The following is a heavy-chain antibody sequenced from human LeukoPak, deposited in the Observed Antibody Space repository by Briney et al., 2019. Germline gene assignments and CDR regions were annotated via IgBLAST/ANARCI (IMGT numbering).Heavy chain of an antibody. CDR3: ARDPDSGYDKSEVVTAHT. CDR1: GFIFSSHW. Sequence: GGSLRLSCTSSGFIFSSHWMNWVRQAPGKGPEWVANIKYDGSEQYYVDSVKGRFTISRDNSKNTLYLQMNSLRAEDTAVYYCARDPDSGYDKSEVVTAHTWGQGTLVTVSS. D-gene: IGHD5-12*01. J-gene: IGHJ5*02. CDR2: IKYDGSEQ. V-gene: IGHV3-7*01.